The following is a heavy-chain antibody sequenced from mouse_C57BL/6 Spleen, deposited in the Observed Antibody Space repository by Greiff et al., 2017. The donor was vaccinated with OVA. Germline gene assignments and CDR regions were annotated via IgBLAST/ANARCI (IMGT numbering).Heavy chain of an antibody. CDR3: ARSATHWYFDV. J-gene: IGHJ1*03. Sequence: QVQLQQPGAELVRPGSSVKLSCKASGYTFTSYWMDWVKQRPGQGLEWIGNIYPSDSETHYNQKFKDKATLTVDKSSSTAYMQLSSVTSEDSAVYYCARSATHWYFDVWGTGTTVTVSS. CDR2: IYPSDSET. V-gene: IGHV1-61*01. CDR1: GYTFTSYW. D-gene: IGHD6-1*01.